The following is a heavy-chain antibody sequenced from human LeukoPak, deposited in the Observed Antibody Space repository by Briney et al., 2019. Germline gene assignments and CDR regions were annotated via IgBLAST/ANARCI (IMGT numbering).Heavy chain of an antibody. Sequence: PGGSLRLSCAASGFTFSDRWVRSVRQFPGMGLGWLADIKGDGSEQYYVDSVKGRSTITRDNSKNSPYIQMNSLRAEDTAEYYCARGYGIVWGRGTTVTVSS. CDR3: ARGYGIV. J-gene: IGHJ6*04. D-gene: IGHD4-17*01. V-gene: IGHV3-7*01. CDR2: IKGDGSEQ. CDR1: GFTFSDRW.